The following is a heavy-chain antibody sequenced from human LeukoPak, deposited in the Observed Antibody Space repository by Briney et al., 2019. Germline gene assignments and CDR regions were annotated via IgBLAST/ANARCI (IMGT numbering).Heavy chain of an antibody. D-gene: IGHD3-22*01. CDR2: VIPIFGTA. CDR1: GCTFSSYS. Sequence: ASVKVSCQASGCTFSSYSISWVRQDPGQGLEWMGGVIPIFGTANYAQKFQGRVTITADESTSTAYMELSSLRSEDTAVYYCASGYDSSGYYFDYWGQGTLVTVSS. J-gene: IGHJ4*02. CDR3: ASGYDSSGYYFDY. V-gene: IGHV1-69*13.